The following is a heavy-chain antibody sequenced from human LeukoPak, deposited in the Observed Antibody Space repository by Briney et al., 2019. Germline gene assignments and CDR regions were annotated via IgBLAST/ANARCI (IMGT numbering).Heavy chain of an antibody. J-gene: IGHJ5*02. Sequence: ASVKVSCKAFGYTFTSNYMHWVRQAPGQGPEWMGVISPSGGSTTYAQKFQGRVTITADKSTSTAYMELSSLRSEDTAVYYCARESYGGTNWFDPWGQGTLVTVSS. CDR2: ISPSGGST. CDR3: ARESYGGTNWFDP. CDR1: GYTFTSNY. V-gene: IGHV1-46*01. D-gene: IGHD4-23*01.